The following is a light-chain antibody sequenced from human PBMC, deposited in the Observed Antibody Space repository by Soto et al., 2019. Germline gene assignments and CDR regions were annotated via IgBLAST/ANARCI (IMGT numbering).Light chain of an antibody. CDR2: GAS. Sequence: DIVLTQSPATLSLSAGERVTLTCRASQSISGSLTWYQQKPGQAPKLLIYGASTLQSGIPARFSGSGSGTEFTLTISSLEPEDFATYYCQQASSFPPTFGQGTRLEIK. J-gene: IGKJ5*01. CDR1: QSISGS. CDR3: QQASSFPPT. V-gene: IGKV1-12*01.